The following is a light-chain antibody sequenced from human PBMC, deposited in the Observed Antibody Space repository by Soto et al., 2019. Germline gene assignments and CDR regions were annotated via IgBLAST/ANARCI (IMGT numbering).Light chain of an antibody. V-gene: IGLV1-40*01. CDR3: QSYDSSLNDYVV. CDR1: TSNIGAGFD. Sequence: QSVLTQPPSVSGAPGQRVTISCTGSTSNIGAGFDVHWYQHLPGTAPKLLIYGNTDRPSGVPDRFSGSKSGTSASLAITGLQAEDEADYYCQSYDSSLNDYVVFGGGTKLT. J-gene: IGLJ2*01. CDR2: GNT.